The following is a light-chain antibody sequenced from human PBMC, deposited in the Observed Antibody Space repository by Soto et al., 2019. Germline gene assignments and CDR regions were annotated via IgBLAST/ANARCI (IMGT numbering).Light chain of an antibody. CDR1: QSVKSK. V-gene: IGKV3-15*01. CDR3: QHYDNWPPWT. J-gene: IGKJ1*01. CDR2: GAY. Sequence: EIVITQSPATLSVSPGERATLSCRASQSVKSKLAWYQQKPGQAPRLLIYGAYLRATGIPDRFSGGGSGTEFTLTINSLQSEDFAGYYCQHYDNWPPWTFGQGTKVEIK.